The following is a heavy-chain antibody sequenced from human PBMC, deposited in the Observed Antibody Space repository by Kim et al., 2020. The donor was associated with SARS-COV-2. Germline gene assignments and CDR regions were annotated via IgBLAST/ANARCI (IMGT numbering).Heavy chain of an antibody. CDR1: GGSISSGGYY. D-gene: IGHD6-13*01. CDR3: ARDPAGQQPAGHWFDP. J-gene: IGHJ5*02. Sequence: SETLSLTCTVSGGSISSGGYYWSWIRQHPGKGLEWIGYIYYSGSTYYNPSLKSRVTISVDTSKNQFSLKLSSVTAADTAVYYCARDPAGQQPAGHWFDPWGQGTLVTVSS. CDR2: IYYSGST. V-gene: IGHV4-31*03.